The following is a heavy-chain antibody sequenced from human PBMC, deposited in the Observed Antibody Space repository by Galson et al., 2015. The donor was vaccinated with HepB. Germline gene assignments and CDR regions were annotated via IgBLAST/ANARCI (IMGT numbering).Heavy chain of an antibody. J-gene: IGHJ5*02. Sequence: ETLSLTCTVSGGSISSSSYYWGWIRQPPGKGLEWIGSIYYSGSTYYNPSLKSRVTISVDTSKNQFSLKLSSVTAADTAVYYCARLAEATRRGLNPGGQGPLSPSPQ. CDR3: ARLAEATRRGLNP. CDR1: GGSISSSSYY. V-gene: IGHV4-39*01. CDR2: IYYSGST. D-gene: IGHD5-24*01.